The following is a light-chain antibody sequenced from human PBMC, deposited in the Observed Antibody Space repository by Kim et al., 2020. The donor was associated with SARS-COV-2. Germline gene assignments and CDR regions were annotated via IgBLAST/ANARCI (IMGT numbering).Light chain of an antibody. CDR3: QVWDSSSDHWV. CDR2: YDG. V-gene: IGLV3-21*04. J-gene: IGLJ3*02. CDR1: KIGGKS. Sequence: APGETARITNGGNKIGGKSGHWYRQKPGQAPVLVIYYDGGRPSGIPERLSGSNSGNTATLTLSSVEAGDEADYYCQVWDSSSDHWVFGRGTQLTVL.